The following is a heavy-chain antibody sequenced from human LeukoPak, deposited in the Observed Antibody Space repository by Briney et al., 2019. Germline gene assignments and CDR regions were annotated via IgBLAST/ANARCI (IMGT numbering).Heavy chain of an antibody. CDR1: GFTFSWHW. J-gene: IGHJ4*02. Sequence: GGSLRLSCAASGFTFSWHWMSWVRQAPGKGLEWVANIKQDESEEYYLDSVKGRFTISRDNAKNSLYLQMSSLRAEDTAVYYCERDCGTGICSLFDYWGQGTLVTVST. V-gene: IGHV3-7*01. CDR2: IKQDESEE. D-gene: IGHD2-21*01. CDR3: ERDCGTGICSLFDY.